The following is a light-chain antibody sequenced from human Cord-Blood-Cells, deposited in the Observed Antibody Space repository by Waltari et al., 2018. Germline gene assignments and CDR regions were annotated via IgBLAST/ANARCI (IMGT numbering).Light chain of an antibody. CDR3: CSYAGSSTFV. CDR2: EVS. Sequence: QSALTQPSFVSGSPGPSITISCTGTSSDVGSSNLVSWYHQHPGKAPTPMIYEVSQRPSGVSNRFSGSKSGNTASLTISGLQAEDEADYYCCSYAGSSTFVFGTGTKVTVL. J-gene: IGLJ1*01. CDR1: SSDVGSSNL. V-gene: IGLV2-23*02.